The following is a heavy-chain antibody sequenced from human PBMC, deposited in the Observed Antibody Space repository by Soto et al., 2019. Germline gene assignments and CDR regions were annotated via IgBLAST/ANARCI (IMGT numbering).Heavy chain of an antibody. CDR1: GYTFTGYY. Sequence: ASVKVSCKASGYTFTGYYMHWVRQAPGQGLEWMGWINPNSGGTNYAQKFQGGVTMTRDTSISTAYMELSRLRSDDTAIYYCARDAAVPGESDRFDYWGQGTLVTVSS. J-gene: IGHJ4*02. CDR2: INPNSGGT. D-gene: IGHD6-19*01. V-gene: IGHV1-2*02. CDR3: ARDAAVPGESDRFDY.